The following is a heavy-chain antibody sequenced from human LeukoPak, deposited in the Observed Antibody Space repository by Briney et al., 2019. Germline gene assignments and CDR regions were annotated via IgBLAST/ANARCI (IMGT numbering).Heavy chain of an antibody. CDR1: GGSISSGNYY. D-gene: IGHD3-3*01. Sequence: SETLSLTCTVSGGSISSGNYYWSWIRQPAGKGLEWIGHIYTSGTTYNPSLKSRVTISVDTSKNQFSLNLSSMTAADTAVYYCARDSLYNFWSGYYHTTYYFDYWGPGTLVTVSS. CDR3: ARDSLYNFWSGYYHTTYYFDY. J-gene: IGHJ4*02. CDR2: IYTSGT. V-gene: IGHV4-61*09.